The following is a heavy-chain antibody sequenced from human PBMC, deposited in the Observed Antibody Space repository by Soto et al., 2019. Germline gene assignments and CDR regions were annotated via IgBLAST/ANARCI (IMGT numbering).Heavy chain of an antibody. CDR1: GFPFANFL. Sequence: GGSLRLSCTGSGFPFANFLMSWFRQAPGKGLEWVSAISGSGGSTYYADSVKGRFTISRDNSKNTLYLQMNSLRAEDTAVYYCARDYDILTGYDYWGQGTLVTVSS. CDR2: ISGSGGST. CDR3: ARDYDILTGYDY. V-gene: IGHV3-23*01. J-gene: IGHJ4*02. D-gene: IGHD3-9*01.